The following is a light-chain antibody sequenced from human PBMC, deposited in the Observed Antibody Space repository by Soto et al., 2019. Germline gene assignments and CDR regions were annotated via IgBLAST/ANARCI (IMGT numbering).Light chain of an antibody. CDR3: QQYYSYPFT. CDR1: QGISSY. CDR2: AAS. V-gene: IGKV1-8*01. J-gene: IGKJ3*01. Sequence: AIRMTQSPSSFSASTGDRVTITCRASQGISSYLAWYQQKPGKAPKLLIYAASTLQSGVPSRFSGSGSGTDFTLTISCLQSKDFATYYCQQYYSYPFTFGPGTKVDIK.